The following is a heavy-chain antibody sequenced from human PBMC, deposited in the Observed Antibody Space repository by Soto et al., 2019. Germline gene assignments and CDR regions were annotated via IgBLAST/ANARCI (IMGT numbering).Heavy chain of an antibody. CDR1: VFTCSSYA. Sequence: WWSLRLSCSASVFTCSSYAMHWFRQAPGKGLEWVAVISYDGSNKYYADSVKGRFTISRDNSKNTLYLQMNSLRAEDTAVYYCARVLQQQLRNAFDIWGQGTMVTVSS. D-gene: IGHD6-13*01. CDR2: ISYDGSNK. V-gene: IGHV3-30-3*01. J-gene: IGHJ3*02. CDR3: ARVLQQQLRNAFDI.